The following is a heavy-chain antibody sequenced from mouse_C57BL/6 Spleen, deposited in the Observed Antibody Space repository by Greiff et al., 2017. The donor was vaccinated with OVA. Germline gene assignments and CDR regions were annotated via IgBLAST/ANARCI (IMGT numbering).Heavy chain of an antibody. CDR1: GYTFTEYT. Sequence: VQLQQSGAELVKPGASVKLSCKASGYTFTEYTIHWVKQRSGQGLEWIGWFYPGSGSIKYNEKFKDKATLTADKSSSTVYMERSRLTAEDSAVYFCARHEDDYDVENYAMDYWGQGTSVTVSS. J-gene: IGHJ4*01. V-gene: IGHV1-62-2*01. CDR2: FYPGSGSI. D-gene: IGHD2-4*01. CDR3: ARHEDDYDVENYAMDY.